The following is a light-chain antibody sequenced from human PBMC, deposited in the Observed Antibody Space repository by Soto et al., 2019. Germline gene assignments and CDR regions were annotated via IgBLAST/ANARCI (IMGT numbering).Light chain of an antibody. J-gene: IGKJ1*01. CDR3: QQYNSYWT. Sequence: HMTQSPSTLSASVGGRVTITCRASQSISSWLAWYQQKPGKAPKLLIYKASSLESGVPSRFSGSGSGTEFTLTISSLQPDDFATYYCQQYNSYWTFGQGTKV. CDR1: QSISSW. CDR2: KAS. V-gene: IGKV1-5*03.